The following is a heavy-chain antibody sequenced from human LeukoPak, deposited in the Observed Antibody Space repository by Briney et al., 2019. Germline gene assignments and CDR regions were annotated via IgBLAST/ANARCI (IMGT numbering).Heavy chain of an antibody. CDR1: GFTFSSYS. D-gene: IGHD6-6*01. CDR3: ARAKEYSSSLYYFDY. J-gene: IGHJ4*02. V-gene: IGHV3-21*01. CDR2: IISSSSYI. Sequence: PGRSLRLSCAASGFTFSSYSMNWVRQAPAQGMDWVSFIISSSSYIYYADSVRGRFTISRDNAKNSLYLQMNSLRAEDTAVYYCARAKEYSSSLYYFDYWGQGTLVTVSS.